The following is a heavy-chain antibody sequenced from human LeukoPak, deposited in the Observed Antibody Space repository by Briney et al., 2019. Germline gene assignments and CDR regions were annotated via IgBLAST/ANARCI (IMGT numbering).Heavy chain of an antibody. J-gene: IGHJ4*02. CDR1: RGTFSSYA. Sequence: ASVKVSCKASRGTFSSYAISWVRQAPGQGLEWMGGIIPIFGTANYAQKFQGRVTITTDESTSTAYMELSSLRSEDTAVYYCARGSGYSYGFGYWGQGTLVTVSS. V-gene: IGHV1-69*05. CDR2: IIPIFGTA. D-gene: IGHD5-18*01. CDR3: ARGSGYSYGFGY.